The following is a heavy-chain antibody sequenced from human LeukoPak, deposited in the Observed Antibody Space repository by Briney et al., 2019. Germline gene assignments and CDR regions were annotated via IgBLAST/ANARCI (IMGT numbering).Heavy chain of an antibody. Sequence: ASVKVSCKASGYTFTRYYMHWVRQAPGQGLEWMGWINPNSGGTNYAQKFQGRVTMTRDTSISTAYMELSRLRSDDTAVYYCARESGIAVAGPGHAFDIWGQGTMVTVSS. J-gene: IGHJ3*02. CDR2: INPNSGGT. CDR3: ARESGIAVAGPGHAFDI. D-gene: IGHD6-19*01. V-gene: IGHV1-2*02. CDR1: GYTFTRYY.